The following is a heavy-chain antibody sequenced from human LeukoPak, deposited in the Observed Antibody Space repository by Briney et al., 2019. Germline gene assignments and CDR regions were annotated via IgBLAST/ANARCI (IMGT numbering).Heavy chain of an antibody. V-gene: IGHV3-21*01. CDR3: ARDTSSSGYSYGLTPYFDY. J-gene: IGHJ4*02. CDR2: ISSSSTYI. D-gene: IGHD5-18*01. CDR1: GFTFSSYS. Sequence: GGSLRLSCAASGFTFSSYSMNWVRQAPGKGLEWVSSISSSSTYIYYADSVKGRFTISRDNAKNSLYLQMNSLRAEDTAVYYCARDTSSSGYSYGLTPYFDYWGQGTLVTVSS.